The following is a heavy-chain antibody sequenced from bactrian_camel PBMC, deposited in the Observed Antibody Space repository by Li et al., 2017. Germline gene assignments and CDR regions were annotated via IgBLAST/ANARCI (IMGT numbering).Heavy chain of an antibody. J-gene: IGHJ4*01. D-gene: IGHD1*01. CDR1: GYIYARMC. CDR2: IDVDGTT. Sequence: VQLVESGGGSVQAGGSLRLSCAASGYIYARMCMGWFRQAPGKEREGVATIDVDGTTSYTDAVKGRFTISLDNTKKTLYLQMNNLKPEDTAMYYCAITMRRTTCSLGSVPRFYDSRGQGTQVTVS. CDR3: AITMRRTTCSLGSVPRFYDS. V-gene: IGHV3S53*01.